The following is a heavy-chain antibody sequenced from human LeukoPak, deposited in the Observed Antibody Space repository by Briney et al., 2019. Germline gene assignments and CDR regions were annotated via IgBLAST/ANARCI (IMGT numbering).Heavy chain of an antibody. CDR1: GFTFSSYV. J-gene: IGHJ5*01. CDR3: AKDVWFDS. Sequence: GGSLRLSCAASGFTFSSYVMSWVRQAPGKGLEWVSSISDSGGRTYYADSVKGRFTISRDNSKNTLYLQMNSLRAEDTAVYYCAKDVWFDSWGQGTLVTVSS. CDR2: ISDSGGRT. V-gene: IGHV3-23*01.